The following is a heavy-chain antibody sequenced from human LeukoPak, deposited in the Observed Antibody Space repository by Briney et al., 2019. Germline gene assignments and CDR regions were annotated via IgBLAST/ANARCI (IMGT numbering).Heavy chain of an antibody. CDR3: AREKYEGSGSHYFALDV. CDR1: GFTFRTYA. CDR2: VNDFGGDA. D-gene: IGHD3-10*01. V-gene: IGHV3-23*01. J-gene: IGHJ6*02. Sequence: GGSLRLSCSASGFTFRTYAMAWVRQAPGKGLEWVSSVNDFGGDAYYADSVRGRFTISRDNSKNTLFLQMNSLSAEDTAVYYCAREKYEGSGSHYFALDVWGQGTMVIVSS.